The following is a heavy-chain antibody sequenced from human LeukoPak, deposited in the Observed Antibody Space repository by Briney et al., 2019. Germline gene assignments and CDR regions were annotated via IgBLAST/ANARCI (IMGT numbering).Heavy chain of an antibody. V-gene: IGHV3-33*01. CDR2: IWYDGSIK. Sequence: GGSLRLSCAASGFTFSTYGMHWVRQAPGKGLEWVAVIWYDGSIKYYADSVKGRFTFSRDNSKSTMYLQMNSLRAEDTAVYYCARIACTGGNCKPYYYYGLDVWGQRTTVTVAS. CDR3: ARIACTGGNCKPYYYYGLDV. D-gene: IGHD2-8*02. J-gene: IGHJ6*02. CDR1: GFTFSTYG.